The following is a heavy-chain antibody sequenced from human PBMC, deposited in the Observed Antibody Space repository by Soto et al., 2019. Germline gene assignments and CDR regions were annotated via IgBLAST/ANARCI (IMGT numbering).Heavy chain of an antibody. V-gene: IGHV1-3*04. J-gene: IGHJ4*02. CDR3: ARDEDY. Sequence: QVQLVQSVAEVKKPGASVTVSCKASGYTFTNYAFHWVRQAPGQGLEWMGWINTGNGKTKYSQKLEGRITLTRDTSASTAYMELSSLTSEATAVYYCARDEDYWGQGTQVTVSS. CDR1: GYTFTNYA. CDR2: INTGNGKT.